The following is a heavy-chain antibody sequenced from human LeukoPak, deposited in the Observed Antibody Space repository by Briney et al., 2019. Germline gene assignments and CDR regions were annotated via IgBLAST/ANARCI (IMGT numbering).Heavy chain of an antibody. V-gene: IGHV3-21*01. CDR1: GFTFSSYE. J-gene: IGHJ3*02. Sequence: GGSLRLSCAASGFTFSSYEMNWVRQAPGKGLEWVSSISSSSSYIYYADSVKGRFTISRDNAKNSLYLQMNSLRAEDTAVYYCARGVGSSWFDAFDIWGQGTMVTVSS. D-gene: IGHD6-13*01. CDR2: ISSSSSYI. CDR3: ARGVGSSWFDAFDI.